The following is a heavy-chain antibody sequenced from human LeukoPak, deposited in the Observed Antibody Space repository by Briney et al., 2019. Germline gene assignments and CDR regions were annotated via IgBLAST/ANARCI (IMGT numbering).Heavy chain of an antibody. D-gene: IGHD6-13*01. J-gene: IGHJ5*01. CDR3: SRDSAYSSSWYDF. CDR2: IYYSGST. V-gene: IGHV4-61*08. Sequence: PSETLSLTCTVSGGSVSSGAYYWIWIPQPPGQALEWFVYIYYSGSTNYNPSLKGRVTISIDTSKNQFSLKLNSVTPADTAVYYCSRDSAYSSSWYDFWGQGTLVTVSS. CDR1: GGSVSSGAYY.